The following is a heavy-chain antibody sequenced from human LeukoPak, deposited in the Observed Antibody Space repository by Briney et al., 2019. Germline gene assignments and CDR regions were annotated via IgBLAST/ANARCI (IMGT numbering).Heavy chain of an antibody. CDR2: IYYSGST. Sequence: PSETLSLTCGVSGGAITNYYWNWIRQAPGKGLEWLGYIYYSGSTNYNPSLKSRVTISVDTSKNQFSLKLSSVTAADTAVYYCARLIAVAGTFHFDYWGQGTLVTVSS. CDR1: GGAITNYY. D-gene: IGHD6-19*01. V-gene: IGHV4-59*08. J-gene: IGHJ4*02. CDR3: ARLIAVAGTFHFDY.